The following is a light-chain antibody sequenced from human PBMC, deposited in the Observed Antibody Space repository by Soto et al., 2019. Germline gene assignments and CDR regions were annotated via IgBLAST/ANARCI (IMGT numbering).Light chain of an antibody. CDR2: EAS. J-gene: IGKJ4*01. CDR1: QTISPY. V-gene: IGKV1-13*02. Sequence: AIQLTPSPPSLSATIGDRVTITCLASQTISPYLNWYQHKPGKAPKLLIYEASNLRGGVSSRFSGSGSGTDFTLTITSLQPEDFATYYCQQVESYPSTFGGGTKVDIK. CDR3: QQVESYPST.